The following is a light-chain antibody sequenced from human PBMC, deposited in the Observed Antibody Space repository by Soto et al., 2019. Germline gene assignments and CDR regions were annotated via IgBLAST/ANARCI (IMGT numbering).Light chain of an antibody. Sequence: SYELTQPPSVSVSPGQTATITCSGAALRRQYAYWYQQKPGQAPVMVIYKDTERPSGIPERFSGSSSGTVVTLTISGVQAEDEADYHCQSGDTTTTHVVFGGGTKVTVL. J-gene: IGLJ2*01. V-gene: IGLV3-25*02. CDR2: KDT. CDR1: ALRRQY. CDR3: QSGDTTTTHVV.